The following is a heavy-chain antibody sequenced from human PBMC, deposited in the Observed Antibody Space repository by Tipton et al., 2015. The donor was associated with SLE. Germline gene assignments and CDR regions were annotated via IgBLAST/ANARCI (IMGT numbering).Heavy chain of an antibody. V-gene: IGHV4-39*07. CDR3: AREGDFWSGRAFDI. D-gene: IGHD3-3*01. Sequence: TLSLTCTVSGGSISSSSYFWGWIRQPPGKGLEWLASVYYSGSTYYKPSLKSRVTISVDTSKNQFSLKLSSVTAADTAVYYCAREGDFWSGRAFDIWGQGTMVTVSS. CDR1: GGSISSSSYF. CDR2: VYYSGST. J-gene: IGHJ3*02.